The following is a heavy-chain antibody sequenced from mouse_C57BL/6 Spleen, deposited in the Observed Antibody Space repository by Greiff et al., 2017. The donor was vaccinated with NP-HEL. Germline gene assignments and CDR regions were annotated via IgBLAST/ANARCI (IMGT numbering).Heavy chain of an antibody. CDR2: IYPRSGNT. J-gene: IGHJ4*01. CDR1: GYTFTSYG. CDR3: ARRKGSITTVPYAMDY. V-gene: IGHV1-81*01. Sequence: VKLQESGAELARPGASVKLSCKASGYTFTSYGISWVKQRTGQGLEWIGEIYPRSGNTYYNEKFKGKATLTADKSSSTAYMELRSLTSEDSAVYFCARRKGSITTVPYAMDYWGQGTSVTVSS. D-gene: IGHD1-1*01.